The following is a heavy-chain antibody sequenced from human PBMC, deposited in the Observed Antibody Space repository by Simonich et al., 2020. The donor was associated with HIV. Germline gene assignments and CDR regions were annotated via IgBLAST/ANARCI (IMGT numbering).Heavy chain of an antibody. V-gene: IGHV4-34*01. D-gene: IGHD2-2*01. CDR3: ARGFYQRLYYFDY. CDR1: GGTFSGYY. CDR2: INHGGST. J-gene: IGHJ4*02. Sequence: QVQLQQWGAGLLKPSETLSLTCAVYGGTFSGYYWSWIRQPPGKGLEWVGEINHGGSTNYNPSLKSRVTISVDTSKNQVSLKRSSVTAADTAVYYCARGFYQRLYYFDYWGQGTLVTVSS.